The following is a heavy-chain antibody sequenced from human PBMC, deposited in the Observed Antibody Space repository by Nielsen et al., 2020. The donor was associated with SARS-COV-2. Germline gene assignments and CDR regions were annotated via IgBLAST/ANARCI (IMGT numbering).Heavy chain of an antibody. J-gene: IGHJ5*02. V-gene: IGHV4-34*01. D-gene: IGHD1-7*01. CDR1: GGSFSGYY. CDR3: ARSITGTSAA. Sequence: SETLSLTCAVHGGSFSGYYWSWIRQPPGKGLEWIGEINHSGGTNNNPSLKGRVTISLDTSKNQFSLKLTSVTAADTAVYYCARSITGTSAAWGQGTLVTVSS. CDR2: INHSGGT.